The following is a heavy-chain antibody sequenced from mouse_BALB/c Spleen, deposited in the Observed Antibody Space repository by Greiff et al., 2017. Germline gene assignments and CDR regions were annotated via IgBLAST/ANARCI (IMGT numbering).Heavy chain of an antibody. D-gene: IGHD1-2*01. CDR1: GYTFTSYY. CDR3: TREGISLLRLSAMDY. V-gene: IGHV1S81*02. J-gene: IGHJ4*01. Sequence: QVQLQQSGAELVKPGASVKLSCKASGYTFTSYYMYWVKQRPGQGLEWIGEINPSNGGTNFNEKFKSKATLTVDKSSSTAYMQLSSLTSEDSAVYYCTREGISLLRLSAMDYWGQGTSVTVSS. CDR2: INPSNGGT.